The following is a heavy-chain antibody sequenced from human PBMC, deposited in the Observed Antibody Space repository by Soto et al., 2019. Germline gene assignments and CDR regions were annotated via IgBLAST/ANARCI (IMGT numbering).Heavy chain of an antibody. CDR3: AREVIPLTTDWYVDL. V-gene: IGHV4-30-4*01. D-gene: IGHD4-17*01. CDR1: GGSISGGVGGLYY. CDR2: IYDSGSI. J-gene: IGHJ2*01. Sequence: QLQLRQSGPGLVKPSETLSLTCTVSGGSISGGVGGLYYWSWIRQPPGKGLEWIGYIYDSGSIYYNPSLKSRVTISANTSKNQSSLRLSSVTASDTAVYYCAREVIPLTTDWYVDLWGRGTLVTVSS.